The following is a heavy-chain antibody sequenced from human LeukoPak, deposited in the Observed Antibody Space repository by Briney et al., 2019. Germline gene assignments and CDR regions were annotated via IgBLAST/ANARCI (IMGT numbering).Heavy chain of an antibody. CDR2: INPSGGST. V-gene: IGHV1-46*01. D-gene: IGHD3-10*01. CDR3: ARGEIFTMVRGAPHDAFDI. CDR1: GYTFTSYY. J-gene: IGHJ3*02. Sequence: ASVKVSCKASGYTFTSYYMHWVRQAPGQGLEWMGIINPSGGSTSYAQKFQGRVTMTRDTSTSTVYMELSSLRSEDTAVYYCARGEIFTMVRGAPHDAFDIWGQGTMVTVSS.